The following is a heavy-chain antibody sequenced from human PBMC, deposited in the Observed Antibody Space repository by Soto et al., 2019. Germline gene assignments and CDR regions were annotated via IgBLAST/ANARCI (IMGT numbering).Heavy chain of an antibody. V-gene: IGHV6-1*01. CDR1: GKSVSYNSAA. D-gene: IGHD3-16*01. J-gene: IGHJ4*02. CDR3: ARGDQGFDY. Sequence: QPRTHTCAISGKSVSYNSAAWNWIRQSPSRGLEWLGRTYYRSKWFNNYALSVKSRVTINPDTSKNQFSLQLNSVTPEDTAVYYCARGDQGFDYWGQGTLVTVSS. CDR2: TYYRSKWFN.